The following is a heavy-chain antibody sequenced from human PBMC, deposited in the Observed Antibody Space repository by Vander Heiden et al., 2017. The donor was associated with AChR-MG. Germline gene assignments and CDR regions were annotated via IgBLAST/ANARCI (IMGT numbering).Heavy chain of an antibody. Sequence: QVQLQQWGAGLLKPSETLSLTCAVYGGSFSGYYWSWIRQPPGKGLEWIGEINHSGSTNYNPSLKSRVTISVDTSKNQFSLKLSSVTAADTAVYYCARAPTWGPNHWYFDLWDRGTLVIVSS. CDR2: INHSGST. CDR3: ARAPTWGPNHWYFDL. D-gene: IGHD7-27*01. J-gene: IGHJ2*01. V-gene: IGHV4-34*01. CDR1: GGSFSGYY.